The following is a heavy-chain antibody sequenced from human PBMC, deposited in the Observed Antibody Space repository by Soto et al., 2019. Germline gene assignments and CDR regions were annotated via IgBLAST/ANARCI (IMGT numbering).Heavy chain of an antibody. Sequence: XESLRLSCAASGFTFSSYGMHWVRQAPGKGLEWVAVIWYDGSNKYYADSVKGRFTISRDNSKNTLYLQMNSLRAEDTAVYYCARANGGPSSQYYFDYWGQGTLVTVSS. J-gene: IGHJ4*02. CDR2: IWYDGSNK. CDR1: GFTFSSYG. D-gene: IGHD7-27*01. CDR3: ARANGGPSSQYYFDY. V-gene: IGHV3-33*01.